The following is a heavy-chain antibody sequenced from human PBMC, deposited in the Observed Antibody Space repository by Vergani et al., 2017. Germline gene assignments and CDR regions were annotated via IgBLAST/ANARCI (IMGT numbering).Heavy chain of an antibody. CDR1: GYSFTSYW. CDR2: IYHGDSDT. V-gene: IGHV5-51*01. J-gene: IGHJ4*02. CDR3: ARSLFYYGSGSTFDY. Sequence: EVQLVQSGAEVKKPGESLKISCKGSGYSFTSYWIGWVRQMPGKGLEWMGIIYHGDSDTRYSPSFQGQGTISADKSISTAYLQWSSLKASDTAMYYCARSLFYYGSGSTFDYWGQGTLVTVSS. D-gene: IGHD3-10*01.